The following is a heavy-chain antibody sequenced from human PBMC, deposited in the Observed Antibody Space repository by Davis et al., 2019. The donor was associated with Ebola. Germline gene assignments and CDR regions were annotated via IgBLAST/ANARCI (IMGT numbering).Heavy chain of an antibody. V-gene: IGHV3-49*03. CDR3: TRVATMVRGVMGPIGDY. D-gene: IGHD3-10*01. J-gene: IGHJ4*02. Sequence: PGGSLRLSCTASGFTFGDYAMSWFRQAPGKGLEWVGFIRSKAYGGTTEYAASVKGRFTISRDDSKSIAYLQMNSLKTEDTAVYYCTRVATMVRGVMGPIGDYWGQGTLVTVSS. CDR2: IRSKAYGGTT. CDR1: GFTFGDYA.